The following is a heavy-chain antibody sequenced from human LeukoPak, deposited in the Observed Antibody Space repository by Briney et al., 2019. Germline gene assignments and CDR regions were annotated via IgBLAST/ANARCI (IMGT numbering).Heavy chain of an antibody. V-gene: IGHV3-30*04. J-gene: IGHJ4*02. CDR2: ISYDGSNK. Sequence: GGSLRLSCAASGFTFSSYAMHWVRQAPGKGLEWVAVISYDGSNKYYADSVKGRFTISRDNSKNTLYLQMNSLGAEDTAVYYCAREGDSSYFDYWGQGTLVTVSS. CDR3: AREGDSSYFDY. CDR1: GFTFSSYA. D-gene: IGHD6-13*01.